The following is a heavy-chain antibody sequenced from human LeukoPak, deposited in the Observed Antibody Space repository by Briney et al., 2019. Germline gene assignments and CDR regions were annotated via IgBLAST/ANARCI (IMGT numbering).Heavy chain of an antibody. J-gene: IGHJ4*02. V-gene: IGHV4-34*01. CDR2: INHSGST. Sequence: PSETLSLTCAVYGGSLSGYYWSWIRQPPGKGLEWIGEINHSGSTNYNPSLKSRVTISVDTSKNQFSLKLSSVTAADTAVYYCARYGNCGGDCYLDYWGQGTLVTVSS. CDR1: GGSLSGYY. CDR3: ARYGNCGGDCYLDY. D-gene: IGHD2-21*02.